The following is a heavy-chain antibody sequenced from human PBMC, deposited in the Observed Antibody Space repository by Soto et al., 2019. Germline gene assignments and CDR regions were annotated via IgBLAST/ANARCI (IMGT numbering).Heavy chain of an antibody. J-gene: IGHJ6*02. D-gene: IGHD4-4*01. V-gene: IGHV3-23*01. CDR3: AKDLRMTTVPTSHYGMDV. Sequence: EVQLLESGGGLVQPGGSLRLSCAASKFTFSSYAMSWVRQAPGKGLEWVSAISGSGSSTYYADSVKGRFTISRDNSKNTLYLQMNSLRAEDTAVYYCAKDLRMTTVPTSHYGMDVWGQGTTVTVSS. CDR2: ISGSGSST. CDR1: KFTFSSYA.